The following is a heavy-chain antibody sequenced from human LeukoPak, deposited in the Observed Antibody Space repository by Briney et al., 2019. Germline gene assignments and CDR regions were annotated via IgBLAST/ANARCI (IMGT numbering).Heavy chain of an antibody. J-gene: IGHJ5*02. CDR3: AREAVAGTVIFGWLDP. V-gene: IGHV4-39*07. CDR1: GGSISNSFYH. CDR2: IFYRGNT. Sequence: SETLSLTCNVSGGSISNSFYHWAWIRQPPGMGLEWIGRIFYRGNTYYNPSLKSRVTISVDTSKNQFCLKLSSVTAADTAVYYCAREAVAGTVIFGWLDPWGQGTLVTVSS. D-gene: IGHD6-19*01.